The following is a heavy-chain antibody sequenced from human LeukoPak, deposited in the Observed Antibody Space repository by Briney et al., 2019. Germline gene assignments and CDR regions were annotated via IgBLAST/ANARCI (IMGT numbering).Heavy chain of an antibody. CDR2: ISGSGGST. CDR1: GFTFSSYA. CDR3: TKCGVRGPAATRRYYYYYMDV. Sequence: QAGGSLRLSCAASGFTFSSYAMSWVRQAPGKGLEWVSAISGSGGSTYYADSVKGRFTISRDNSKNTLYLQMNSLRAEDTAVYYCTKCGVRGPAATRRYYYYYMDVWGKGTTVTVSS. D-gene: IGHD2-2*01. J-gene: IGHJ6*03. V-gene: IGHV3-23*01.